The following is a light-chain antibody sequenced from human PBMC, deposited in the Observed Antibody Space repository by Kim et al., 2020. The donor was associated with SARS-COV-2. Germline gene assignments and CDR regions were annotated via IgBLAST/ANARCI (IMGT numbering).Light chain of an antibody. V-gene: IGKV3-20*01. CDR1: QSVSSNY. CDR2: GAS. J-gene: IGKJ2*01. Sequence: WSPGERATLSCRASQSVSSNYLALYQQKPGQAPRLLIYGASSRATGIPDRFSGSGSVTDFTLTISRLEPEDFAVYYCQQYGSSPRTFGQWTKLEI. CDR3: QQYGSSPRT.